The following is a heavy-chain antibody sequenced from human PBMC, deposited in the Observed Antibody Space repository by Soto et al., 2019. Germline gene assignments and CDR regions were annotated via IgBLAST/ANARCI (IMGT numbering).Heavy chain of an antibody. V-gene: IGHV4-39*01. J-gene: IGHJ4*02. CDR3: ARLLGGIVGATKGYFDY. Sequence: SETLSLTCTVSGGSISSSSYYWGWIRQPPGKGLEWIGSIYYSGSTYYNPSLKSRVTISVDTSKNQFSLKLSSVTAADTAVYYCARLLGGIVGATKGYFDYWGQGTLVTVSS. CDR1: GGSISSSSYY. CDR2: IYYSGST. D-gene: IGHD1-26*01.